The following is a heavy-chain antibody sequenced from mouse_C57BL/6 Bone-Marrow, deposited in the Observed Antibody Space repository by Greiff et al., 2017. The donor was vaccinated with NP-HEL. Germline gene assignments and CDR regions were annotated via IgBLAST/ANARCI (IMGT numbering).Heavy chain of an antibody. J-gene: IGHJ3*01. CDR3: AKYYERGFAY. Sequence: QVQLKQPGAELVRPGTSVKLSCKASGYTFTSYWMHWVKQRPGQGLEWIGVIDPSDSYTNYNQKFKGKATLTVDTSSSTAYMQLSSLTSEDSAVYYCAKYYERGFAYWGQGTLVTVSA. CDR1: GYTFTSYW. CDR2: IDPSDSYT. D-gene: IGHD1-1*01. V-gene: IGHV1-59*01.